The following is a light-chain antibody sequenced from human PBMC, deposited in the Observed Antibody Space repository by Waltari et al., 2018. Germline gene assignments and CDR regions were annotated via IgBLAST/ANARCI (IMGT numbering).Light chain of an antibody. J-gene: IGKJ1*01. CDR1: QSVSSN. V-gene: IGKV3-15*01. CDR3: QQYNDWPLT. Sequence: EIVMTQSPDTLSVSPGKRVTLSCRASQSVSSNLAWYQQKPGQAPRLLIYGTYTRANGIPVRFSGSGSGTDFTLTISSLQSEDSVVYYCQQYNDWPLTFGQGTKVEIK. CDR2: GTY.